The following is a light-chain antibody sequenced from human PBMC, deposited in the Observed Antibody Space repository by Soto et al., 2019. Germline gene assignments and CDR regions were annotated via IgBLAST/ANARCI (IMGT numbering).Light chain of an antibody. CDR3: SSYAGSDNVV. V-gene: IGLV2-8*01. CDR1: RRDVGGYNY. Sequence: QSALTQPPSASGSPGQSVTLSCTGTRRDVGGYNYVSWYQQHPGKAPKIMIYEVSKRHSGVPDRFSGSKSGNTASLTVSGLQSEDEADYYCSSYAGSDNVVFVGGTKLTV. CDR2: EVS. J-gene: IGLJ3*02.